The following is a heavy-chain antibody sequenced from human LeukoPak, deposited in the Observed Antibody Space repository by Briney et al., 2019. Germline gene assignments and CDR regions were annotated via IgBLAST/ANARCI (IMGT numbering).Heavy chain of an antibody. V-gene: IGHV3-23*01. CDR2: ISGSGGST. CDR1: GFTFSSYA. D-gene: IGHD2/OR15-2a*01. CDR3: ANVRVDYFDAFDI. Sequence: GGPLRLSCAASGFTFSSYAMSWVRQAPGKGLEWVSAISGSGGSTYYADSVKGRFTISRDNSKNTLYLQMNSLRAEGTAVYYCANVRVDYFDAFDIWGQGTMVTVSS. J-gene: IGHJ3*02.